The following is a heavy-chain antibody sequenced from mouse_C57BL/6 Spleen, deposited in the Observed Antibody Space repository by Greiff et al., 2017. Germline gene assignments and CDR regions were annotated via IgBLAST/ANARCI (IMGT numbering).Heavy chain of an antibody. V-gene: IGHV5-9*01. CDR3: ARMGTTVVQYYFDY. CDR1: GFTFSSYT. CDR2: ISGGGGNT. Sequence: EVKLVESGGGLVKPGGSLKLSCAASGFTFSSYTMSWVRQTPEKRLEWVATISGGGGNTYYPDSVKGRFTISSDNAKNTLYLQMSSLRSEDTALYYWARMGTTVVQYYFDYWGQGTTLTVSS. J-gene: IGHJ2*01. D-gene: IGHD1-1*01.